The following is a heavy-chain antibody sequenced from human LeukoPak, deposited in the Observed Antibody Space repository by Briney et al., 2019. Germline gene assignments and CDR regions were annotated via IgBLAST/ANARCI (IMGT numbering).Heavy chain of an antibody. V-gene: IGHV3-21*04. CDR2: ISSSSSYI. Sequence: GGSLRLSCAASGFTFSSYSMNWVRQAPGKGLEWVSSISSSSSYIYYADSVKGRFTISRDNSKNTLYLQMNSLRAEDTAVYYCAKDGFGDPDGYYYYYGMDVWGKGTTVTVSS. CDR1: GFTFSSYS. J-gene: IGHJ6*04. CDR3: AKDGFGDPDGYYYYYGMDV. D-gene: IGHD3-10*01.